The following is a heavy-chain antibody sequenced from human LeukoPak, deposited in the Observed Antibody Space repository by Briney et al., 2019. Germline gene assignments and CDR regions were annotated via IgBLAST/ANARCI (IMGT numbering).Heavy chain of an antibody. CDR2: VNPNSGDT. J-gene: IGHJ5*02. V-gene: IGHV1-2*02. CDR3: ARVGRHRYYYDSSGFYGSWFDP. D-gene: IGHD3-22*01. CDR1: GYTFTGYY. Sequence: ASVKVSCKASGYTFTGYYLHWVRQAPGQGLEWMGCVNPNSGDTNYAQKFQGSVTMTRDTSISTVYMELSRLRSDDTAVYYCARVGRHRYYYDSSGFYGSWFDPWGQGTLVTVSS.